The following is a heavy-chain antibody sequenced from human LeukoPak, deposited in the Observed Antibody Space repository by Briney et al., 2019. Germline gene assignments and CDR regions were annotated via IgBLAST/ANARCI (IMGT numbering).Heavy chain of an antibody. CDR2: IYPGDSDT. CDR1: GYSFTSYW. D-gene: IGHD6-19*01. Sequence: GESLKISCKGSGYSFTSYWIGWVHQMPGKGLEWMGIIYPGDSDTRYSPSFQGQVTISADKSISTAYLQWSSLKASDTAMYYCAREGIAVANSNWFDPWGQGTLVTVSS. J-gene: IGHJ5*02. V-gene: IGHV5-51*07. CDR3: AREGIAVANSNWFDP.